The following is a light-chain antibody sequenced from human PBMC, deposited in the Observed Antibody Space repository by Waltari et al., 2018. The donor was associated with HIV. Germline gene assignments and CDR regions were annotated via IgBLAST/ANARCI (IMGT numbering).Light chain of an antibody. CDR3: SSYTGSDNLV. Sequence: QSALTQPPSAPGSPGQSVTISCTGTSSDVGGYTYVSCYQQHPGKAPKLMIYEVSQRPSGVPDRFSGSGSGNTASLTVSGLQAEDEADYYCSSYTGSDNLVFGGGTKLTVL. CDR1: SSDVGGYTY. J-gene: IGLJ2*01. V-gene: IGLV2-8*01. CDR2: EVS.